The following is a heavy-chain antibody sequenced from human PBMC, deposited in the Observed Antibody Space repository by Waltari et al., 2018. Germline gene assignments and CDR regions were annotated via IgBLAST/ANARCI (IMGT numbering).Heavy chain of an antibody. CDR3: ARGGWSLDY. J-gene: IGHJ4*02. V-gene: IGHV4-59*01. D-gene: IGHD6-19*01. CDR2: IYYSGST. Sequence: QVQLQESGPGLVKPSETLSLTCTVSGGSISHFYWSWFRQQSPGKGLEWIGYIYYSGSTNYNPSLKSRVTMSVDTSKNQFFLKLSSVTAADTVVYYCARGGWSLDYWGQGTLVTVSS. CDR1: GGSISHFY.